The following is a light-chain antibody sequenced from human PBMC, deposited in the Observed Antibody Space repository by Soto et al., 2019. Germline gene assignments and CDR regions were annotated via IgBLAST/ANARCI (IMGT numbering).Light chain of an antibody. CDR1: SSDVGAFNY. J-gene: IGLJ2*01. V-gene: IGLV2-14*03. CDR3: QSFDKYLSAVV. CDR2: DVS. Sequence: QSVLTQPASVSGSPGQAITISCSGASSDVGAFNYVSWYQQHPGKAPKLMIYDVSNRPSGVSNRFSGSKSGNTASLTISGLRAEDEADYYCQSFDKYLSAVVFGGGTQLTVL.